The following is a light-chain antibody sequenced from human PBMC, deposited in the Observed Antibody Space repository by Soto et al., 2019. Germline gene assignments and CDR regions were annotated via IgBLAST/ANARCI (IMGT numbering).Light chain of an antibody. CDR1: SSDVGGYNY. V-gene: IGLV2-14*01. J-gene: IGLJ2*01. Sequence: QSALTQPASVSGSPGQSITISCTGTSSDVGGYNYVSWYQQHPGKAPKLMIYEVSNRPSGVSNRFSGSKSGKTASLTISGLQAEDGADYYCSSYTSTSTVLFGGGTKLTVL. CDR2: EVS. CDR3: SSYTSTSTVL.